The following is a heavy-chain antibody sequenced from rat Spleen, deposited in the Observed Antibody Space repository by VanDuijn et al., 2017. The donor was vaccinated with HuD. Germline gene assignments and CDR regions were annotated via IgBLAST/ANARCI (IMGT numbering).Heavy chain of an antibody. Sequence: EVQLVESGGGLVQPGRSMKLSCAASGFTFSSFPMAWVRQAPKKGLEWVATISYDGSSTYYRDSVKGRFTISRDNAKSTLYLQMDSLRSEDTATYYCANPGPPGYWGQGTLVTVSS. CDR1: GFTFSSFP. CDR2: ISYDGSST. V-gene: IGHV5-46*01. CDR3: ANPGPPGY. J-gene: IGHJ3*01. D-gene: IGHD1-4*01.